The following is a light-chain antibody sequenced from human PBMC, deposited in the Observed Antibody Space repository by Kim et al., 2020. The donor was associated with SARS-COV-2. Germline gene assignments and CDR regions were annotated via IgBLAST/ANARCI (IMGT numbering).Light chain of an antibody. J-gene: IGKJ1*01. CDR1: QSVSSNF. CDR2: SAS. Sequence: ENVLTQSPGTLSLSPGERATLSCRASQSVSSNFLAWYQQKAGQAPRLLIHSASSRASGIPDRFSGSGSGTDFTLTISTLEPEDFAVYYCQQYGTSPETFGQGTKVDIK. CDR3: QQYGTSPET. V-gene: IGKV3-20*01.